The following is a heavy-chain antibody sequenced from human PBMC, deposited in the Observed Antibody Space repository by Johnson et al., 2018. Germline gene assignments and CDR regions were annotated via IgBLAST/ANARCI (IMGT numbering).Heavy chain of an antibody. V-gene: IGHV3-30*04. D-gene: IGHD6-19*01. CDR3: AGGKMSSGHAFDI. J-gene: IGHJ3*02. Sequence: QLVQSGGGVVQPGRSLRLSCAASGFTFSSYAMHWVRQAPGKGLEWVAVISYDGSNKYYADSVKGRFTISRDNSKNTLYLQMNSLRAEDAAVYYCAGGKMSSGHAFDIWGQGTMVTVSS. CDR1: GFTFSSYA. CDR2: ISYDGSNK.